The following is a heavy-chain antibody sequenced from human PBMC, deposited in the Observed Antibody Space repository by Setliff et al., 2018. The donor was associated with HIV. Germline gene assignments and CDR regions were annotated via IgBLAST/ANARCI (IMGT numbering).Heavy chain of an antibody. CDR1: GGSISKTYW. J-gene: IGHJ6*02. CDR3: ARVRNETDV. CDR2: ISYSGNI. Sequence: PSETLSLTCLVSGGSISKTYWWSWVRQSPGKRLEWIGEISYSGNINYNPSLKSRVNISLDKSKNRFSLKSNFVTAADTAVYYCARVRNETDVWGQGITVTVSS. V-gene: IGHV4-4*02.